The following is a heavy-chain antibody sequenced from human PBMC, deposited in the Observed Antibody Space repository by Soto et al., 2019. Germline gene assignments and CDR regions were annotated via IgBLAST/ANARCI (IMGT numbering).Heavy chain of an antibody. Sequence: SETLSLTCSVPGGSISTVGHYWTWIRQPPGKGLEWIGSISHTGSTYYSKSLRSRLTMSIDTSKSHFSLRLSSVTAADTDVYYCARATGTLRSRNCDYWGQGSLVTVSS. CDR2: ISHTGST. D-gene: IGHD1-1*01. J-gene: IGHJ4*02. CDR1: GGSISTVGHY. V-gene: IGHV4-31*03. CDR3: ARATGTLRSRNCDY.